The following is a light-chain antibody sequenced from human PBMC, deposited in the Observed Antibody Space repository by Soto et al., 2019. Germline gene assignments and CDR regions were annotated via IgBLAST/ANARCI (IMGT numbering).Light chain of an antibody. CDR2: RVS. Sequence: DIQMTQSPSSLSASVRERVTIACRASQSITNNLNWYQQKPGRAPKLLIYRVSNLQSGVPPRFSGSGSGTDFTLTISGLQPDDFATYYCQQSYSTPPTLGQGTKVDIK. CDR1: QSITNN. V-gene: IGKV1-39*01. J-gene: IGKJ1*01. CDR3: QQSYSTPPT.